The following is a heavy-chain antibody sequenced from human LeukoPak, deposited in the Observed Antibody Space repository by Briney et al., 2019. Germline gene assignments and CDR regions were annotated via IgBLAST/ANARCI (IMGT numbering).Heavy chain of an antibody. CDR3: AKDHRYCSSTSCYEHAFDI. CDR1: GGSFSGYY. CDR2: INHSGST. D-gene: IGHD2-2*01. Sequence: PSETLSLTCAVYGGSFSGYYWSWIRQPPGKGLEWIGEINHSGSTNYNPSLKSRVTISVDTSKNQFSLKLSSVTAADTAVYYCAKDHRYCSSTSCYEHAFDIWAKGQWSPPLQ. V-gene: IGHV4-34*01. J-gene: IGHJ3*02.